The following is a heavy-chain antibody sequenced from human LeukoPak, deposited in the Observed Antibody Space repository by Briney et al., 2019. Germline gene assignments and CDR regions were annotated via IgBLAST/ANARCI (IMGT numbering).Heavy chain of an antibody. CDR3: ARDRRAGTTGKRYYFDY. D-gene: IGHD1-7*01. J-gene: IGHJ4*02. V-gene: IGHV3-20*04. Sequence: GGSLRLSCAASGFTFDDYGMSWVRQAPGKGLEWVSGINWNGGSTGYADSVKGRFTIPRDNAKNSLYLQMNSLRAEDTALYYCARDRRAGTTGKRYYFDYWGQGTLVTVSS. CDR1: GFTFDDYG. CDR2: INWNGGST.